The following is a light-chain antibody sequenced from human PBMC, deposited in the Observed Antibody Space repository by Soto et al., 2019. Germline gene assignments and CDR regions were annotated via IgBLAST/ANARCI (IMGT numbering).Light chain of an antibody. CDR3: QQYGSSPTRT. Sequence: EIVLTQSPGILSLSPGERATLSCRASQSVSNDFLAWYQQKPGQAPRLLXYGASTRANDVPDRFSGSGSGADFTLTISRLEPKDFAVYYCQQYGSSPTRTFGQGTKVDIK. V-gene: IGKV3-20*01. CDR1: QSVSNDF. J-gene: IGKJ1*01. CDR2: GAS.